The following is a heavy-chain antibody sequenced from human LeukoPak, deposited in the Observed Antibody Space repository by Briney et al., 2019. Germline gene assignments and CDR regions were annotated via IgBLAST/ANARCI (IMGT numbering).Heavy chain of an antibody. Sequence: GGSLRLSCAASGFSFSSYWMSWVRQAPGKGLEWVANIKEDGSEKNYVDSVKGRFTISRDNAKNSLYLQMNTLRAEDTAVYYCGRSGIVTTAVPFWGQGTLVTASS. CDR2: IKEDGSEK. D-gene: IGHD1-26*01. CDR1: GFSFSSYW. J-gene: IGHJ4*02. V-gene: IGHV3-7*01. CDR3: GRSGIVTTAVPF.